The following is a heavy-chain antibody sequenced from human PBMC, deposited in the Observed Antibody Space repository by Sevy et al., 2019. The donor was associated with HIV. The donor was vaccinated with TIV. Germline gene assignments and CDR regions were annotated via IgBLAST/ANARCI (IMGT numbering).Heavy chain of an antibody. CDR2: INPSGGST. J-gene: IGHJ3*02. D-gene: IGHD2-8*02. CDR1: GYTFTSYY. V-gene: IGHV1-46*01. CDR3: GRAYWVAFDI. Sequence: ASVKVSCKASGYTFTSYYMHWVRQAPGQGLEWMGIINPSGGSTSYSQKFQGRVTMTRDTSTSTVYMELSSLRSEDTAVYYCGRAYWVAFDIWGQWTMVTVSS.